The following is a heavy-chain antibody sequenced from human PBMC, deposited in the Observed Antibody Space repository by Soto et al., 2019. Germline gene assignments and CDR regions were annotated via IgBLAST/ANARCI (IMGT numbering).Heavy chain of an antibody. D-gene: IGHD3-10*01. Sequence: QVQLVESGGGVVQPGRSLRLSCAASGFTSSSYAMHWVRQAPGKGLEWVAVISYDGSNKYYADSVKGRFTISRDNSKNTLYLQMNSLRAEDTAVYYCASTPLWFGDSVYYYYGMDVWGQGTTVTVSS. CDR3: ASTPLWFGDSVYYYYGMDV. CDR2: ISYDGSNK. CDR1: GFTSSSYA. V-gene: IGHV3-30-3*01. J-gene: IGHJ6*02.